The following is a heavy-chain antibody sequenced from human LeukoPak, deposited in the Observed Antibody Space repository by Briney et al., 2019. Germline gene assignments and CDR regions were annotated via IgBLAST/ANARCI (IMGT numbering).Heavy chain of an antibody. CDR3: ARGKVVTYYYDYSESYQYYFES. J-gene: IGHJ4*02. CDR1: GGSISTSLYY. D-gene: IGHD3-22*01. CDR2: IYYNGDT. Sequence: SQTLSLTCNVSGGSISTSLYYWAWIRQSPGKGLEWIGSIYYNGDTYYSPSLRSRVTVSVDMSKNQFSLKLSSVTAADTALYYCARGKVVTYYYDYSESYQYYFESWGQGTLVTVSS. V-gene: IGHV4-39*07.